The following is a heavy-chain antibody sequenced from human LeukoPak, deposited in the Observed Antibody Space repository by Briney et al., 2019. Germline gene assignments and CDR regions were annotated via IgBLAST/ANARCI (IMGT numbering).Heavy chain of an antibody. Sequence: GESLQIFFKGSGYRFIKYWIGWVRQKPGKGLEWRGIIYPGDSDTRYSPSFQGQVTISSDKSIGTAYLQWNSLKASDTAMYYCARQRGRDYEQLYWGQGTLVTVSS. V-gene: IGHV5-51*01. CDR3: ARQRGRDYEQLY. CDR2: IYPGDSDT. D-gene: IGHD4-17*01. CDR1: GYRFIKYW. J-gene: IGHJ4*02.